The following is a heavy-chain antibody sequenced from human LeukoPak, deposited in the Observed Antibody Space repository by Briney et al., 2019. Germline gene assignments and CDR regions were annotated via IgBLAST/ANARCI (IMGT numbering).Heavy chain of an antibody. Sequence: SGPALVKPTQTLTLTCTFSGFSFSTSGMCVSWIRQPPGKALEWLARIDWDDDKYYSISLKTRLTISKDTSKNQVVLTMTNMDPVDTATYYCARIVVSDTIFFDPWGQGTLVTVSS. CDR1: GFSFSTSGMC. J-gene: IGHJ5*02. V-gene: IGHV2-70*11. CDR2: IDWDDDK. D-gene: IGHD3-3*01. CDR3: ARIVVSDTIFFDP.